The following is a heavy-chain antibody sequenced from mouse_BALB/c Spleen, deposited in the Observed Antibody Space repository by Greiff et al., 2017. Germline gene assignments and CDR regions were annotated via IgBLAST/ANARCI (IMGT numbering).Heavy chain of an antibody. CDR1: GYSFTDYY. CDR2: INPSTGGT. V-gene: IGHV1-42*01. D-gene: IGHD1-2*01. Sequence: VQLQQSGPELVKTGASVKISCKASGYSFTDYYMHWVKQSPEKSFEWIGEINPSTGGTSYNQKFKGKATLTVDKSSSTAYMQLKSLTSEDSAVYYCAHYYGYGGAMDYWGQGTSVTVSS. J-gene: IGHJ4*01. CDR3: AHYYGYGGAMDY.